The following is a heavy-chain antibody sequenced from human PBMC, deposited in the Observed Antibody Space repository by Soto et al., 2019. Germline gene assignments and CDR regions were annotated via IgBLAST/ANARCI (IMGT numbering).Heavy chain of an antibody. Sequence: ASVKVSCKASGYNFNTYGITWVLQAPGQGLEWMGWISVNSGTTNYAQKIQGRVTMTTDTSSSTAFMELRSLRSDDTAVYYCARNDTSGHYSDYWGQGTLVTVSS. CDR1: GYNFNTYG. CDR2: ISVNSGTT. V-gene: IGHV1-18*01. J-gene: IGHJ4*02. D-gene: IGHD3-22*01. CDR3: ARNDTSGHYSDY.